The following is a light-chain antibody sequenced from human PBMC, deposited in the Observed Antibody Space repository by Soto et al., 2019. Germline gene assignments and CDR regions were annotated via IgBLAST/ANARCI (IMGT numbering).Light chain of an antibody. CDR2: GAS. CDR1: QSVSSN. V-gene: IGKV3-15*01. CDR3: LQYNNWPRT. Sequence: EIVITQSPATLSVSPGERASLSCRASQSVSSNLAWYQQKPGQAPRLLIYGASTRATPIPARVSRSGSGTEFTLTISSLKSEDFEVYYCLQYNNWPRTFGQGTKVDI. J-gene: IGKJ1*01.